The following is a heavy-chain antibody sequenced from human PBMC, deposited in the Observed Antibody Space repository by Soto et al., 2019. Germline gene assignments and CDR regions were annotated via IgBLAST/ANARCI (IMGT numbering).Heavy chain of an antibody. V-gene: IGHV3-11*01. CDR2: ISSSGSTI. CDR3: ARAPRIAVAARTGYYYYYMDV. D-gene: IGHD6-19*01. Sequence: GALRLSCAASGFTFSDYYMSWIRQAPGKGLEWVSYISSSGSTIYYADSVKGRFTISRDNAKNSLYLQMNSLRAEDTAVYYCARAPRIAVAARTGYYYYYMDVWGKGTTVTVSS. J-gene: IGHJ6*03. CDR1: GFTFSDYY.